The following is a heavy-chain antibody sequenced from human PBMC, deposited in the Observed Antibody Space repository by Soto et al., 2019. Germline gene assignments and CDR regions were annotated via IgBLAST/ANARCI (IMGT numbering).Heavy chain of an antibody. Sequence: ASVKVSCKASGYTFTSYAMHWVRQAPGQRLEWMGWINAGNGNTKYSQKFQGRVTITRDTSASTAYMKLSSLRSEDTAVYYCARDQNWNYYYFMDVWGKGTTVTVSS. CDR1: GYTFTSYA. CDR3: ARDQNWNYYYFMDV. V-gene: IGHV1-3*01. CDR2: INAGNGNT. J-gene: IGHJ6*03. D-gene: IGHD1-1*01.